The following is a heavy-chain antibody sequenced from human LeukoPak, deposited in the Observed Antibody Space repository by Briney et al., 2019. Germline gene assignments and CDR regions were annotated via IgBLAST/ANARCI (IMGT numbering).Heavy chain of an antibody. D-gene: IGHD3-22*01. CDR2: IYYSGST. CDR3: ARDGVGDSRGPLDYFDY. J-gene: IGHJ4*02. Sequence: SETLSLTCTVSGGSISSSSYYWGWIRQPPGKGLEWIGSIYYSGSTYYNPSLKSRVTISVDTSKNQFSLKLSSVTAADTAVYYCARDGVGDSRGPLDYFDYWGQGTLVTVSS. V-gene: IGHV4-39*07. CDR1: GGSISSSSYY.